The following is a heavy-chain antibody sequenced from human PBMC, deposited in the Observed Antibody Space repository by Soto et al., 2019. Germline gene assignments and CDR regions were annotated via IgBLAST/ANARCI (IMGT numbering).Heavy chain of an antibody. V-gene: IGHV3-30*18. D-gene: IGHD6-6*01. CDR1: GFIFSPYA. J-gene: IGHJ4*02. CDR3: AKDFPNSSSSGGVDY. CDR2: ISYDGTAQ. Sequence: GGSLRLSCEASGFIFSPYAMHWVRQAPGKGLEWVAVISYDGTAQYYGDSVKGRFTISRDNSKNTLNLQMNSLRVEDTAVYYCAKDFPNSSSSGGVDYWGQGTLATVSS.